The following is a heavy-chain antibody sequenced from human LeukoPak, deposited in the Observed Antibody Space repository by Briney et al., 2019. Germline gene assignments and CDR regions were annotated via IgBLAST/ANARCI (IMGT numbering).Heavy chain of an antibody. D-gene: IGHD4-17*01. CDR3: AKAARTTVTYSFDS. V-gene: IGHV3-23*01. Sequence: GGSLRLSCTVSGFTFSNYAMVWVRQAPGKGLDWVSSISAGGGVTSNADSVKGRFTISRDNSKNTLYLQMNSLRAEDTAMYYCAKAARTTVTYSFDSWGQGTLVTVSS. CDR1: GFTFSNYA. CDR2: ISAGGGVT. J-gene: IGHJ4*02.